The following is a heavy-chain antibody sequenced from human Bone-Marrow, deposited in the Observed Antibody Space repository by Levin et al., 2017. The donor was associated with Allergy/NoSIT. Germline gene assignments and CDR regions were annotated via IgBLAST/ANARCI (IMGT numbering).Heavy chain of an antibody. CDR2: ISSSSSYI. CDR1: GFTFSSYS. CDR3: ARPRLYSSSWEDAFDI. D-gene: IGHD6-13*01. Sequence: KAGGSLRLSCAASGFTFSSYSMNWVRQAPGKGLEWVSSISSSSSYIYYADSVKGRFTISRDNAKNSLYLQMNSLRAEDTAVYYCARPRLYSSSWEDAFDIWGQGTMVTVSS. V-gene: IGHV3-21*01. J-gene: IGHJ3*02.